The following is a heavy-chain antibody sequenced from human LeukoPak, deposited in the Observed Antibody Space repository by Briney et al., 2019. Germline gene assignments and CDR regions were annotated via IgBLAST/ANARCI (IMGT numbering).Heavy chain of an antibody. CDR1: GFTFDDYM. D-gene: IGHD3-10*01. CDR2: IAWNSGIT. CDR3: VKDIGGDVIPRRFDY. J-gene: IGHJ4*02. Sequence: GRSLRLSCAASGFTFDDYMMHWVRQVPGKGLEWVSGIAWNSGITGYADSVKGRFTISRDNAKNSLSLQMNSLRAEDTAFYYCVKDIGGDVIPRRFDYWGQGTLVTVSS. V-gene: IGHV3-9*01.